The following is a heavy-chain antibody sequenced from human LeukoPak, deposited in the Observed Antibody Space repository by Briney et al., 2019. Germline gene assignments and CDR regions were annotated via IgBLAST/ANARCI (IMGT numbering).Heavy chain of an antibody. Sequence: TGGSLRLSCAASGFTFGDYAMHWVRQAPGKGLEWVSLISGDGGSTYYADSVKGRFTISRDNGKNSLYLQMNSLRTEDTALYYCAKGADPLQFDFGVFLYYYYYMDVWGKGTTVTVSS. CDR1: GFTFGDYA. D-gene: IGHD5-24*01. CDR3: AKGADPLQFDFGVFLYYYYYMDV. J-gene: IGHJ6*03. V-gene: IGHV3-43*02. CDR2: ISGDGGST.